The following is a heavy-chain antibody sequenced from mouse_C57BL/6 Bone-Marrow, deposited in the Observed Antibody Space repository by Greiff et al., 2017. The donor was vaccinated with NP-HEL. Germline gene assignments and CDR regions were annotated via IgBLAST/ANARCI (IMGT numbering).Heavy chain of an antibody. CDR3: AKQLRLLYAMDY. CDR2: IWRGGGT. CDR1: GFSLTSYG. J-gene: IGHJ4*01. V-gene: IGHV2-5*01. Sequence: QVQLKQSGPGLVQPSQSLSITCTVSGFSLTSYGVHWVRQSPGKGLEWLGVIWRGGGTDYNEAFMSRLSITKDNSKSQVFFKMNSLQADDTAIYYCAKQLRLLYAMDYWGQGTSVTVSS. D-gene: IGHD3-2*02.